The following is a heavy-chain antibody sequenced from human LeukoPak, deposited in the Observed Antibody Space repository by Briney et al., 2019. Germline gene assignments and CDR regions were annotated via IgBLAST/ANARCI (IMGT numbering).Heavy chain of an antibody. J-gene: IGHJ4*02. V-gene: IGHV4-59*01. CDR1: GGSISSYY. CDR3: ARYAVAMVRGPAYYFDY. CDR2: IYYSGST. Sequence: SETLSLTCTVSGGSISSYYWSWIRQPPGKGLEWIGYIYYSGSTNYNPSLKSRVTISVDTSKNQFSLKLSSVTAADTAVYYCARYAVAMVRGPAYYFDYWGQGTLVTVSS. D-gene: IGHD3-10*01.